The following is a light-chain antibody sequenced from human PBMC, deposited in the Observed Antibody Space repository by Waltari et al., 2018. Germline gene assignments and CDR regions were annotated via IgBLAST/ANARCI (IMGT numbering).Light chain of an antibody. Sequence: QSALTQPASVSGSPGQSITISCTGSSSDVGTYKFVSWYQQHPGKAPKLMIYEINQRPAVISNRCSGSKFGNTAVLTISGLQTEDEADYYCCSYVTGDTWVFGGGTRVAVL. CDR2: EIN. V-gene: IGLV2-23*02. CDR1: SSDVGTYKF. J-gene: IGLJ3*02. CDR3: CSYVTGDTWV.